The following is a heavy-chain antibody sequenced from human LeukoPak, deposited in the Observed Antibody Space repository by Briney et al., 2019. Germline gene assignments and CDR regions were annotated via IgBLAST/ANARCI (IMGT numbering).Heavy chain of an antibody. Sequence: SETLSLTCAVSGGSISSSNWWSWVRQPPGKGLEWIGETYHSGSTNYNPSLKSRVTISVDKSKNQFSLKLSSVTAADTAVYYCARNTQSLRRPYYYGSGSPLDYWGQGTLVTVSS. V-gene: IGHV4-4*02. CDR3: ARNTQSLRRPYYYGSGSPLDY. CDR2: TYHSGST. J-gene: IGHJ4*02. CDR1: GGSISSSNW. D-gene: IGHD3-10*01.